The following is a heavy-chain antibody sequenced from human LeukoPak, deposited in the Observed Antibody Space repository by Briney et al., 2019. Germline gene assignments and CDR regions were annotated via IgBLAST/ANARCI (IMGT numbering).Heavy chain of an antibody. CDR1: GFTFSSYG. CDR2: IWYDGSNK. CDR3: ARGPSIAARLQNWFDP. D-gene: IGHD6-6*01. J-gene: IGHJ5*02. V-gene: IGHV3-33*01. Sequence: GGSLRLSCAASGFTFSSYGMHWVRQAPGKGLEWVAVIWYDGSNKYYADSVKGRFTISRDNSKNTLYLQMNSLRAEDTAVYYCARGPSIAARLQNWFDPWGQGTLVTVSS.